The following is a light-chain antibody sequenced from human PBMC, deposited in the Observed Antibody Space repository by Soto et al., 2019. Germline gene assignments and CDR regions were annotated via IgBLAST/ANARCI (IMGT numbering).Light chain of an antibody. Sequence: QSALTQPASVSGSPGQSITMSCTGTNSDVGGYDYVSWYQQHPGIAPKLMIYDVSIRPSGVSDRFSGSKSGNTAFLTISGLQTEDEAYYYCSSYTSSTAVIFGGGTKLTVL. CDR3: SSYTSSTAVI. CDR1: NSDVGGYDY. CDR2: DVS. V-gene: IGLV2-14*01. J-gene: IGLJ2*01.